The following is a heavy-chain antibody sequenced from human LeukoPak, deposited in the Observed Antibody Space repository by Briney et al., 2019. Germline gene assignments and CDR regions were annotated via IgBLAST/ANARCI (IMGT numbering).Heavy chain of an antibody. J-gene: IGHJ4*02. CDR3: AKEGRRYFDY. Sequence: PGGSLRLSCAAPGFTFSSYWMSWVRLAPGKGLEWVANIKQDGSEKYYVDSVRGRFTIARDNSKNTLFLQMNSLRGEDTAVYYCAKEGRRYFDYWGQGNLVTVST. CDR1: GFTFSSYW. CDR2: IKQDGSEK. V-gene: IGHV3-7*01.